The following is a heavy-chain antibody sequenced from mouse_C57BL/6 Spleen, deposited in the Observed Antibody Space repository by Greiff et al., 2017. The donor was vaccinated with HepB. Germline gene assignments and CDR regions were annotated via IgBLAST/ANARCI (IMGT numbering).Heavy chain of an antibody. CDR2: INPSSGYT. CDR1: GYTFTSYW. D-gene: IGHD2-3*01. J-gene: IGHJ4*01. V-gene: IGHV1-7*01. CDR3: ARYGYYGFYYAMDY. Sequence: VQLQQSGAELAKPGASVKLSCKASGYTFTSYWMHWVKQRPGQGLEWIGYINPSSGYTKYNQKFKDKATLTADKSYSTAYMQLSSLTYEDSAVYYCARYGYYGFYYAMDYWGQGTSVTVSA.